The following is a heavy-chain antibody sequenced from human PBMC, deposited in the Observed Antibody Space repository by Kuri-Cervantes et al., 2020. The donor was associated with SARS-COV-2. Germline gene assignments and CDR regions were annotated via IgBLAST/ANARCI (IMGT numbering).Heavy chain of an antibody. CDR1: GYTFTYCS. CDR3: AMVRKDSSGRTEDY. J-gene: IGHJ4*02. D-gene: IGHD3-22*01. CDR2: ITLYNGNT. V-gene: IGHV1-68*01. Sequence: ASVKVSCKASGYTFTYCSLHWLQQAPGQGLERMRWITLYNGNTNYAQKLQGRVTMTTDTSTSTAYMELRSLRSDDTAVYYCAMVRKDSSGRTEDYWGQGTLVTVSS.